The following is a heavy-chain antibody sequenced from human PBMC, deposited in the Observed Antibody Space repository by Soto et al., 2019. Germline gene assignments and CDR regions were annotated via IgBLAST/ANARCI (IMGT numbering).Heavy chain of an antibody. J-gene: IGHJ6*02. Sequence: QVQLVESGGGLVKPGGSLRLSCAASGFTFSDYYMNWIRQAPGKGLARVSYISSSGTTIYYADTVKGRFTISRDNAKKPLFLQMNSLRAEDTALYYCARGHSIFYGMDVWGQGTTVTVSS. CDR1: GFTFSDYY. V-gene: IGHV3-11*01. CDR3: ARGHSIFYGMDV. CDR2: ISSSGTTI. D-gene: IGHD2-21*01.